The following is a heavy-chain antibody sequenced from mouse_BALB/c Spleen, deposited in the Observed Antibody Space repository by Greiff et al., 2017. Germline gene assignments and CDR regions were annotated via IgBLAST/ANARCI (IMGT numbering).Heavy chain of an antibody. J-gene: IGHJ4*01. D-gene: IGHD4-1*01. Sequence: VQLQQSGAELVRPGTSVKVSCKASGYAFTNYLIEWVKQRPGQGLEWIGVINPGSGGTNYNEKFKGKATLTADKSSSTAYMQLSSLTSDDSAVYFCARQVDWDDAMDYWGQGTSVTVPS. CDR2: INPGSGGT. CDR1: GYAFTNYL. CDR3: ARQVDWDDAMDY. V-gene: IGHV1-54*01.